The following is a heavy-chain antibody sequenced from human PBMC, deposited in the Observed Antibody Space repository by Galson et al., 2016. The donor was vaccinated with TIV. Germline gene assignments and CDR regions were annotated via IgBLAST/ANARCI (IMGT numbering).Heavy chain of an antibody. D-gene: IGHD6-19*01. V-gene: IGHV3-23*01. CDR3: AKDRYSSGQFFDS. CDR2: ISGSGGRT. Sequence: SLRLSCAASGFKFDNSAMTWVRRAPGKGLQWVSAISGSGGRTYYADSVKDRFTISRDNSKKTLFLQMTSLRVEDTAVYYCAKDRYSSGQFFDSWGRGILVTV. J-gene: IGHJ4*02. CDR1: GFKFDNSA.